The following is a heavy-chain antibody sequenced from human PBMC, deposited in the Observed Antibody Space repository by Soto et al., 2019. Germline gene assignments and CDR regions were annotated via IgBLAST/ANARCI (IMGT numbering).Heavy chain of an antibody. D-gene: IGHD3-3*01. V-gene: IGHV3-33*01. CDR2: IWYDGSNK. CDR1: GFTFSSYG. CDR3: ARDLGITIFGVALYGMDV. Sequence: GGSLRLSCAASGFTFSSYGMHWVRQAPGKGLEWVAVIWYDGSNKYYADSVKGRFTISRDNSKNTLYLQMNSLRAEDTAVYYWARDLGITIFGVALYGMDVWGQGTTVTVSS. J-gene: IGHJ6*02.